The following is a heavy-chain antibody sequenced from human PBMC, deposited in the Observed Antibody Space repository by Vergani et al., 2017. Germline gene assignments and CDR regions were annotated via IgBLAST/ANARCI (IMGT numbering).Heavy chain of an antibody. J-gene: IGHJ3*01. CDR1: GYTFTGYY. V-gene: IGHV1-2*02. D-gene: IGHD1-1*01. CDR2: INPNSGGT. Sequence: QVQLVQSGAEVKKPGASVKVSCKASGYTFTGYYMHWVRQAPGQGLEWMGWINPNSGGTNYAQKFQGRVTMTRDTSISTAYMELRSLRSDDTAVYFCARVAPSNSEVTPTAFDVWGQGTMVTVSS. CDR3: ARVAPSNSEVTPTAFDV.